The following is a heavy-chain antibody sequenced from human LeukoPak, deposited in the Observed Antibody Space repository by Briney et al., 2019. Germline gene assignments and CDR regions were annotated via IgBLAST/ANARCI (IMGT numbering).Heavy chain of an antibody. D-gene: IGHD3-9*01. J-gene: IGHJ5*02. CDR2: IWYDGSNK. CDR1: GFTFSSYG. Sequence: SGGSLRLSCAASGFTFSSYGMHWVRQAPGKGLEWVAVIWYDGSNKYYADSVKGRFTISRDNSQNTLYLQMNSLRAEDTAVYYCARGPYYDILANWFHPWGQGTLVTVSS. CDR3: ARGPYYDILANWFHP. V-gene: IGHV3-33*01.